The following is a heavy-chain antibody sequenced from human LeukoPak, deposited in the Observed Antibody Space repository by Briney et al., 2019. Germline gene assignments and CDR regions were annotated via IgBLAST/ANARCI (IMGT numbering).Heavy chain of an antibody. CDR2: IYYSGST. J-gene: IGHJ4*02. D-gene: IGHD3-10*01. CDR3: ARHRFGEFDY. CDR1: GGSISSYY. Sequence: SETLSLTCTVSGGSISSYYWSWIRQPPGKGLEWIGYIYYSGSTNYNPSLKSRVTISVDTSKNQFSLKLSSVTTADTAVYYCARHRFGEFDYWGQGTLVTVSS. V-gene: IGHV4-59*08.